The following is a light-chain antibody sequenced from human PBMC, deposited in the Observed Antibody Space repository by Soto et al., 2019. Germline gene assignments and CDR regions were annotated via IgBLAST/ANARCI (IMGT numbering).Light chain of an antibody. CDR2: GAS. Sequence: ENVLTQSPGTLSLSPGKRATLSCRASQSVSSRYLTWYQRKPGQAPRLLIYGASSRATGIPDRFSGSGSGTDFTLTISRLEPEDFAVYYCQHFDDSLTWTFGQGTKVEI. V-gene: IGKV3-20*01. J-gene: IGKJ1*01. CDR3: QHFDDSLTWT. CDR1: QSVSSRY.